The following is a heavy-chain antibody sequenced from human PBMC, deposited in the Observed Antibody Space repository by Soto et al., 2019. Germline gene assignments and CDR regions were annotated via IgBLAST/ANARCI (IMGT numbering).Heavy chain of an antibody. CDR3: ARGRLNYSSSMGV. V-gene: IGHV4-39*07. CDR2: IYYSGST. D-gene: IGHD6-6*01. Sequence: PSETLSLTCTFSGGSISSSSYYLGWIRQPPGKGLEWIGSIYYSGSTYYNPSLKSRVTISVDTSKNQFSLKLSSVTAADTAVYYCARGRLNYSSSMGVWGQGTTVTVSS. J-gene: IGHJ6*02. CDR1: GGSISSSSYY.